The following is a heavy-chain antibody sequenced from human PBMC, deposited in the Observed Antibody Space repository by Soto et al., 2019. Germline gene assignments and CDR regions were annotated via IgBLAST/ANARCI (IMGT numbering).Heavy chain of an antibody. CDR3: ASCPEYSSSSANYYYGMDV. V-gene: IGHV1-69*13. D-gene: IGHD6-6*01. CDR2: IIPIFGTA. CDR1: GCTFSSYA. J-gene: IGHJ6*02. Sequence: SVKVSCKASGCTFSSYAISWVRQAPGQGLEWMGGIIPIFGTANYAQKFQGRVTITADESTSTAYMELSSLRSEDTAVYYCASCPEYSSSSANYYYGMDVRGQGTTVTLSS.